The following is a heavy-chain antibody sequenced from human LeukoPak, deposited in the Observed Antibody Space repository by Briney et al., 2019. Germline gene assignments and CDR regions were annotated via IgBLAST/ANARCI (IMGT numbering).Heavy chain of an antibody. CDR3: ASFYGSGSPPRFDC. V-gene: IGHV4-39*01. CDR1: GGSISSSSYY. CDR2: IYYSGST. Sequence: PSETLSLTCTVSGGSISSSSYYWGWIRQPPGQGLEWIGSIYYSGSTYYNPSLKSRVTISVDTSKNQFSLKLSSVTAADTAVYYCASFYGSGSPPRFDCWGQGTLVTVSS. J-gene: IGHJ4*02. D-gene: IGHD3-10*01.